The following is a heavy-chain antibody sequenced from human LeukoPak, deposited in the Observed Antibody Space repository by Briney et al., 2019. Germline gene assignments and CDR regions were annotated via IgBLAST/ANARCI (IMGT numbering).Heavy chain of an antibody. CDR2: IYYSGST. V-gene: IGHV4-39*07. CDR1: GGSISSSSYY. Sequence: SETLSLTCTVSGGSISSSSYYWGWIRQPPGKGLEWIGSIYYSGSTYYNPSLKSRVTISVDTSKNQFSLKLSSVTAADTAVYYCARRSCSSTSCHLYDYWGQGTLVTVSS. D-gene: IGHD2-2*01. J-gene: IGHJ4*02. CDR3: ARRSCSSTSCHLYDY.